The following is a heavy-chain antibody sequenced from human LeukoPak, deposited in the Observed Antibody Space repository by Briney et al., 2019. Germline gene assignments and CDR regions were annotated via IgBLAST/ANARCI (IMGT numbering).Heavy chain of an antibody. J-gene: IGHJ6*03. CDR3: ARAFGDFWSGYYPSYYNYYMDV. Sequence: GGSLRLSCAASGFTFSSYSMNWVRQAPGKGLEWVSSISSSSSYIYYADSVKGRFTISRDNAKNSLYLQMNSLRAEDTAVYHCARAFGDFWSGYYPSYYNYYMDVWGKGTTVTVSS. V-gene: IGHV3-21*01. CDR1: GFTFSSYS. D-gene: IGHD3-3*01. CDR2: ISSSSSYI.